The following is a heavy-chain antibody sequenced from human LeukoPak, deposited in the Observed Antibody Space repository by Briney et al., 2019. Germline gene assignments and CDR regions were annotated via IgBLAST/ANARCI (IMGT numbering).Heavy chain of an antibody. D-gene: IGHD6-19*01. CDR1: GYTFTGYY. V-gene: IGHV1-18*04. Sequence: ASVKVSCKASGYTFTGYYMHWVRQAPGQGLEWMGLISTSNGNTNYAQKFQGRVTMTTDTSATTAYMELRSLRSDDTAVYYCARHGFEPVAGKYWGQGTLVTVSS. CDR3: ARHGFEPVAGKY. CDR2: ISTSNGNT. J-gene: IGHJ4*02.